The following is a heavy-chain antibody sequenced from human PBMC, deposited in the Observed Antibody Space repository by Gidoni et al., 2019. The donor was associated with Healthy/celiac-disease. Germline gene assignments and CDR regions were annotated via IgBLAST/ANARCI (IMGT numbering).Heavy chain of an antibody. CDR3: ARDRTDSSGYCDY. CDR2: IWYAGSNK. V-gene: IGHV3-33*01. Sequence: QAPGKGLEWVAVIWYAGSNKYYADSVKGRFTISRDNSKNTIYLQMNSLRAEDTAVYYCARDRTDSSGYCDYWGQRTLVTVSS. J-gene: IGHJ4*02. D-gene: IGHD3-22*01.